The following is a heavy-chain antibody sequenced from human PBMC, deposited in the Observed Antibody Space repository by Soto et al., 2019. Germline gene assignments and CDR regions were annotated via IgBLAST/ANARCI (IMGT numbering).Heavy chain of an antibody. Sequence: GGSLRLSCDASRITFSSFAMSWVRQAPGKGLEWVSAISNSGASTYSADSVKGRFTISRDNSKNTLYLQMNSLRAEDTAVYYCAKDKTMLVTFPGYWGQGTLVTVSS. J-gene: IGHJ4*02. CDR3: AKDKTMLVTFPGY. D-gene: IGHD3-22*01. CDR2: ISNSGAST. CDR1: RITFSSFA. V-gene: IGHV3-23*01.